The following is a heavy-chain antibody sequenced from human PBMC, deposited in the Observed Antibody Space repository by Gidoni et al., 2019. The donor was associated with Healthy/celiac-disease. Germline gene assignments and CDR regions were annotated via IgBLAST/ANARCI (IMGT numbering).Heavy chain of an antibody. CDR3: AKDREARVLEWLFFDY. Sequence: EVQLLESGGGLVQPGGSLRLSWAASGFTFSSYAISWVRQAPGKELEWVSAISGSGGSTYYADSVKGRFTISRDNSKNTLYLQMNSLRAEDTAVYYCAKDREARVLEWLFFDYWGQGTLVTVSS. V-gene: IGHV3-23*01. CDR1: GFTFSSYA. J-gene: IGHJ4*02. CDR2: ISGSGGST. D-gene: IGHD3-3*01.